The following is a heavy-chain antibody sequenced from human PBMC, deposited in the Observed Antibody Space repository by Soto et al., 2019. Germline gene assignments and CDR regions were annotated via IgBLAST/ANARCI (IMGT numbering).Heavy chain of an antibody. CDR2: IYYSGST. J-gene: IGHJ5*02. CDR3: ARVPGP. V-gene: IGHV4-39*07. Sequence: PSETLSLTCSVSGGSISSGSYYWGWIRQPPGKGLEWIASIYYSGSTYYNPSLKSRVTISVDRSKNQFSLKLSSVTAADTAVYYCARVPGPWGQGTLVTVSS. CDR1: GGSISSGSYY.